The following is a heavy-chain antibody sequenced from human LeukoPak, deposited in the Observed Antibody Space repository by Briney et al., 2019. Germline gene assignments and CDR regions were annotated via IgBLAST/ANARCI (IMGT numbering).Heavy chain of an antibody. Sequence: SETLSLTCTVSGGSISSSSYFWGWIRQPPGKGLEWIGSIYYSGSTYYNPSLKSRVTISVDTSKNQFSLRLRSVTAADTAVYYCARQISINLIDYWGQGTLVTVSS. CDR2: IYYSGST. D-gene: IGHD1-14*01. V-gene: IGHV4-39*01. CDR3: ARQISINLIDY. CDR1: GGSISSSSYF. J-gene: IGHJ4*02.